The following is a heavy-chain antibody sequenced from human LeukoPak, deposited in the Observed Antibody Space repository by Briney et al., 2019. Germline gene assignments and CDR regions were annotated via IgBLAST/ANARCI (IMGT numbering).Heavy chain of an antibody. J-gene: IGHJ4*02. V-gene: IGHV3-30*02. D-gene: IGHD2-15*01. Sequence: GGSLRLSCAASGFTFSSYGMHWVRQAPGKGLEWAAFIRYDGSNKYYADSVKGRFTISRDNSKNTLYLQMNSLRAEDTAVYYCARDYFYCSGGSCYSSAYDYWGQGTLVTVSS. CDR3: ARDYFYCSGGSCYSSAYDY. CDR2: IRYDGSNK. CDR1: GFTFSSYG.